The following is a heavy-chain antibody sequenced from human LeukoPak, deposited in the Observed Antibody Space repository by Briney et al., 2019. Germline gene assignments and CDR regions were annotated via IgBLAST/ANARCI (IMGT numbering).Heavy chain of an antibody. CDR2: IVPILGFT. J-gene: IGHJ4*02. CDR3: ARKPIVSSSWYYFDY. CDR1: GGTFSNDA. D-gene: IGHD6-13*01. V-gene: IGHV1-69*04. Sequence: ASVKVSCKASGGTFSNDAITWVRQAPGQGLEWMGRIVPILGFTNYPQRFEGKVTLTADKSTATAYMELSSLTSEDTAVYYCARKPIVSSSWYYFDYWGQGTLVTVSS.